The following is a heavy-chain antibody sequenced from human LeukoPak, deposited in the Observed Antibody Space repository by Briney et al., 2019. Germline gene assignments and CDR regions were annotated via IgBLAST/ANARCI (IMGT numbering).Heavy chain of an antibody. CDR3: ARDRCSGGGCYFYYMDV. CDR2: ISATNTDI. V-gene: IGHV3-21*04. D-gene: IGHD2-15*01. CDR1: GFTFSSYA. J-gene: IGHJ6*03. Sequence: GGSLRLSCAASGFTFSSYAMTWVRQAPGKGLEWVSYISATNTDIHYTDSVKGRFTISRDKAKNSLYLQMNSLSAEDTAVYYCARDRCSGGGCYFYYMDVWGKGTTVAISS.